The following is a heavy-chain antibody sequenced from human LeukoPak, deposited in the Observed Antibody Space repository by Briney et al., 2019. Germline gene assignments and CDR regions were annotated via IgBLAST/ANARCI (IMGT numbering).Heavy chain of an antibody. J-gene: IGHJ4*02. D-gene: IGHD3-9*01. CDR2: IRRKANSYAT. Sequence: GGSLKLAWAASGLTFSGSAIDWVRQPSGKGRGWVRRIRRKANSYATAYGASVKGRFTISRDDSKNTAYLQTNSLKTEDVAVYYCTAKADIGYFDGLLDLFDYWGQGTLVTVSS. CDR1: GLTFSGSA. V-gene: IGHV3-73*01. CDR3: TAKADIGYFDGLLDLFDY.